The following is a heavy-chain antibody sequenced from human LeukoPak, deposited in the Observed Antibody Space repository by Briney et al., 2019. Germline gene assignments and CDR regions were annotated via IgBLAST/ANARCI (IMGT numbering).Heavy chain of an antibody. CDR2: IIPIFGTA. Sequence: GASVKVSCKASGGTFSSYAISWVRQAPGQGLEWMGGIIPIFGTANYAQKFQGRVTITADKSTSTAYMELSSLRSEDTAVYYCARGWSGYSYGYRFDYWGQGALVTVSS. CDR3: ARGWSGYSYGYRFDY. CDR1: GGTFSSYA. D-gene: IGHD5-18*01. V-gene: IGHV1-69*06. J-gene: IGHJ4*02.